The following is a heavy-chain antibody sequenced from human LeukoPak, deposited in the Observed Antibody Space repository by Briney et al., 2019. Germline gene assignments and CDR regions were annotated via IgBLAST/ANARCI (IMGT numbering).Heavy chain of an antibody. Sequence: GASVKVSCKASGYTFTSYDIHWVRQATGQGLEWMGRIIPILGIANYAQKFQGRVTITADKSASTAYMELSSLRSEDTAVYYCARVSEVYCSSTSCYNRHYYYGMDVWGQGTTVTVSS. V-gene: IGHV1-69*04. CDR1: GYTFTSYD. D-gene: IGHD2-2*02. CDR2: IIPILGIA. J-gene: IGHJ6*02. CDR3: ARVSEVYCSSTSCYNRHYYYGMDV.